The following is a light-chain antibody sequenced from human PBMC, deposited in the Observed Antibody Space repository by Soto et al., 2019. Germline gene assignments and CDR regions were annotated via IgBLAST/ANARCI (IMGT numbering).Light chain of an antibody. J-gene: IGKJ2*01. CDR1: QSVSSNY. CDR3: QQYNNWPHT. V-gene: IGKV3-20*01. Sequence: EIVLTQSPGTLSLSPGERATLSCRASQSVSSNYLAWYQQKPGQAPRLLIYGASSRATGIPDRFIGSGSGTEFTLTISSLQSEDFAVYYCQQYNNWPHTFGQGTKLEIK. CDR2: GAS.